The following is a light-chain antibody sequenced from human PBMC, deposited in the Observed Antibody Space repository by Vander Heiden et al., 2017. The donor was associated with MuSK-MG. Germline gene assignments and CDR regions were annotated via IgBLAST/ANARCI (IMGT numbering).Light chain of an antibody. V-gene: IGKV3D-11*02. J-gene: IGKJ2*01. Sequence: IVLTQSPATLSLSPGERATLSCRASHNVDSFLAWYQQKPGQAPRLLIYDASNRATGVPARFSGSGPGTDFTLTINSLEPEDFAVYYCHQRSNWHTFGQGTKLEIK. CDR3: HQRSNWHT. CDR1: HNVDSF. CDR2: DAS.